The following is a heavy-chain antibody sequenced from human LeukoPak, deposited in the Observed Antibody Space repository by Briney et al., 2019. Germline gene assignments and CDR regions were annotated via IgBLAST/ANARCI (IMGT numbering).Heavy chain of an antibody. V-gene: IGHV1-18*01. CDR3: ARAPYSRNSYFDY. Sequence: GGAVNVSCKASGYTFTSYGISWVRQAPGQGLEWMGWISAYNGNTNYAQKLQGRVTMTTDTSTSTAYMELRSLRSDDTAVYYCARAPYSRNSYFDYWGQVTMVTVSS. CDR2: ISAYNGNT. J-gene: IGHJ4*02. CDR1: GYTFTSYG. D-gene: IGHD6-13*01.